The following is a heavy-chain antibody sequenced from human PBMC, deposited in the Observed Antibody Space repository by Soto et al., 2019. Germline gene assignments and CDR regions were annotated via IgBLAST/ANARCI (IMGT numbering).Heavy chain of an antibody. V-gene: IGHV3-73*01. CDR3: SRQASDFWSGKPQYYMDV. D-gene: IGHD3-3*01. J-gene: IGHJ6*03. CDR2: IRSKGNNYAT. Sequence: EVQLVESGGGLVQPGGSLKLSCAASGFTFSGSAMHWVRQASGKGLEWVGRIRSKGNNYATVYGASLKGRFTISRDDAKNTAYLQTNSLNTEDTAVYYCSRQASDFWSGKPQYYMDVWGKGTTVTVSS. CDR1: GFTFSGSA.